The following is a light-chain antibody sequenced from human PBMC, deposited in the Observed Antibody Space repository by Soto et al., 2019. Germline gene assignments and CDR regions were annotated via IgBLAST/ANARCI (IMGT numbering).Light chain of an antibody. J-gene: IGKJ5*01. CDR1: QIISSTY. CDR2: DTS. CDR3: HQRNK. V-gene: IGKV3D-20*02. Sequence: DIVLTQSPGTLSLSPGERATLSCRASQIISSTYLGWYQQKPGQAPRLLIYDTSNRAAGIPARFSGSRSGTDFTLTISSLEPEDFAVYFCHQRNKFGQGTRLEIK.